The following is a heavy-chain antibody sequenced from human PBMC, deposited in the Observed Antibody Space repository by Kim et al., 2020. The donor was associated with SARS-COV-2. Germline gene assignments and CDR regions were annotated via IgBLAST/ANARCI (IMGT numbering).Heavy chain of an antibody. D-gene: IGHD4-17*01. CDR2: INPSGGST. V-gene: IGHV1-46*01. Sequence: ASVKVSCKTSGYTFTNYYMHWVRQAPGQGLEWMGIINPSGGSTRYAQKFQGRVTMTRDTSTTTVYMELSSLRSEDTAVYYCARLIGGIGDHGGWCDSWG. J-gene: IGHJ5*01. CDR3: ARLIGGIGDHGGWCDS. CDR1: GYTFTNYY.